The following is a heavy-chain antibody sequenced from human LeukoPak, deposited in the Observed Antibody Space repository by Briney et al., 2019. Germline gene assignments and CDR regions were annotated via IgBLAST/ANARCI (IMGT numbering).Heavy chain of an antibody. J-gene: IGHJ5*02. V-gene: IGHV1-18*01. CDR3: ARDRAAAGIGAWFDP. CDR1: GYTFTSYG. CDR2: ISAYNGNT. Sequence: GASVKVSCKASGYTFTSYGISWVRQAPGQGLEWMGWISAYNGNTNYAQKLQGRVTMTRDMSTSTVYMELSSLRSEDTAVYYCARDRAAAGIGAWFDPWGQGTLVTVPS. D-gene: IGHD6-13*01.